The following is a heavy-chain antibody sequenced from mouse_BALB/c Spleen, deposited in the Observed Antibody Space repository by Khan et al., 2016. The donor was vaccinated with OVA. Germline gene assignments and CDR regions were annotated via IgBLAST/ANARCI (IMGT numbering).Heavy chain of an antibody. CDR3: ARVYGGNFNY. V-gene: IGHV3-2*02. J-gene: IGHJ2*01. CDR2: ISYSGNT. CDR1: GYSITTDYA. Sequence: VQLKQSGPGLVKPSQSLSLTCTVTGYSITTDYAWNWIRQFPGNKLEWMGYISYSGNTKYNPSLKSRISITRDTSKNQFFLQLKSVTTEDTDRYNCARVYGGNFNYWGQGTTLTVSS. D-gene: IGHD1-1*01.